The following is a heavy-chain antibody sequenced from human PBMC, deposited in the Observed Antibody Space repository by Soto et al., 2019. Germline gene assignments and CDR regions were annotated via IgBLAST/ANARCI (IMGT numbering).Heavy chain of an antibody. CDR2: INPSGST. V-gene: IGHV4-34*01. CDR1: GGFFSAYY. J-gene: IGHJ3*02. Sequence: PQTLSHTYAFYGGFFSAYYWIWFRQPPGKGLEWLGDINPSGSTNYNPSLKSRVIMSVDTSKKQFSLNVTSVTAADTAVYYCARGARRRPPRDAFDIWGQGTMVT. CDR3: ARGARRRPPRDAFDI.